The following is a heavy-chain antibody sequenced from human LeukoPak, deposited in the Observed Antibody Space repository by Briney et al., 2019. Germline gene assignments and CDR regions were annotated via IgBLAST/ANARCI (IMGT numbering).Heavy chain of an antibody. V-gene: IGHV3-53*05. D-gene: IGHD6-13*01. J-gene: IGHJ4*02. CDR1: GFTVSSNY. CDR3: AKDKAGTIVWYGRWAIGLFDY. CDR2: IYSGGST. Sequence: GGSLRLSCAASGFTVSSNYMSWVRQAPGKGLEWVSGIYSGGSTYYTDSVKGRFTISRDNSKNSLYLQMTSLTTEDTAFYYCAKDKAGTIVWYGRWAIGLFDYWGQGTLLTVSS.